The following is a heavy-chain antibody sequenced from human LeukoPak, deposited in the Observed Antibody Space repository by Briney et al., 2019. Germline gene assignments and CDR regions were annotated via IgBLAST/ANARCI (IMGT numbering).Heavy chain of an antibody. Sequence: SETLSLTCTVSGGSISSGDYYWSWLRQPPGKGLEWIGYIYYSGSTYYNPSLKSRVTISVDTSKNQFSLKLSSVTAADTAVYYCASEDPYYYDSSGYYYGAFDIWGQGTMVTVSS. CDR1: GGSISSGDYY. J-gene: IGHJ3*02. CDR3: ASEDPYYYDSSGYYYGAFDI. CDR2: IYYSGST. D-gene: IGHD3-22*01. V-gene: IGHV4-30-4*08.